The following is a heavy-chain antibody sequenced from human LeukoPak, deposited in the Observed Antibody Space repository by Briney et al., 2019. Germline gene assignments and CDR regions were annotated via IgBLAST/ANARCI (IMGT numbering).Heavy chain of an antibody. Sequence: PSETLSLTCTVSGGSISSSSYYWGWIRQPPGKGLEWIGSIYYSGSTYYNPSLKSRVTISVDTSKNQLSLKLSSVTAADTAVYYCATTPDRSPTYYYYYMDVWGKGTTVTVSS. D-gene: IGHD1-14*01. CDR2: IYYSGST. V-gene: IGHV4-39*07. J-gene: IGHJ6*03. CDR3: ATTPDRSPTYYYYYMDV. CDR1: GGSISSSSYY.